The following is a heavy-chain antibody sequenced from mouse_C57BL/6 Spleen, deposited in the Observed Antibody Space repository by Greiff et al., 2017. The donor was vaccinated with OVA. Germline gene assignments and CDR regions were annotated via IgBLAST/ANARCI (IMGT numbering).Heavy chain of an antibody. Sequence: VKLQQPGAELVKPGASVKMSCKASGYTFTSYWITWVKQRPGQGLEWIGDIYPGSGSTNYNEKFKSKATLTVDTSSSTAYMQLSSLTSEDSAVYYCARWATTVVATDYAMDYWGQGTSVTVSS. CDR3: ARWATTVVATDYAMDY. J-gene: IGHJ4*01. V-gene: IGHV1-55*01. CDR2: IYPGSGST. D-gene: IGHD1-1*01. CDR1: GYTFTSYW.